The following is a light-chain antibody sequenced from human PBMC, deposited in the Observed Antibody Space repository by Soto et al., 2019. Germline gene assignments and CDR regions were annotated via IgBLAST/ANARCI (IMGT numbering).Light chain of an antibody. J-gene: IGLJ1*01. CDR2: DVD. V-gene: IGLV2-11*01. Sequence: QSALTQPRSVSGSPGQSVTISCTGTSSDVGDYSYVSWYQQHPGRAPKLIIYDVDKRPSGVPDRFSASKSDNTASLTISGLQAEDEADYYCTSYTSSSTSYVFGTGTKLTVL. CDR3: TSYTSSSTSYV. CDR1: SSDVGDYSY.